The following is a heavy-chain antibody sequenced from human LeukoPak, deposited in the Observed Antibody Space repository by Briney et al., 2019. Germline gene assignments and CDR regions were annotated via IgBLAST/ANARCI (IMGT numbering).Heavy chain of an antibody. CDR2: IYYSGST. CDR1: GGSISSSSYY. Sequence: SETLSLTCTVSGGSISSSSYYWGWIRQPPGKGLEWIGSIYYSGSTYYNPSLKSRVTISVDKSKNQFSLKLSSVTAADTAVYYCARGARKYYYGSGSSFDYWGQGTLVTVSS. CDR3: ARGARKYYYGSGSSFDY. D-gene: IGHD3-10*01. V-gene: IGHV4-39*07. J-gene: IGHJ4*02.